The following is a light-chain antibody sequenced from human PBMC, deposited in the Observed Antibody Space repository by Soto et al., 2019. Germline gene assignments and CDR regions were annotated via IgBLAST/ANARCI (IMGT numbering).Light chain of an antibody. CDR3: QQRSNWPPIT. J-gene: IGKJ5*01. CDR2: KAS. CDR1: QTISSW. V-gene: IGKV1-5*03. Sequence: DIKMTKSASTLSGSVGGRVTLPCRASQTISSWLAWYQQKPGKAPKLLIYKASTLKSGVPSRFSGSGSGTEFTLTISSLQPDDFAVYYCQQRSNWPPITFGQGTRLEIK.